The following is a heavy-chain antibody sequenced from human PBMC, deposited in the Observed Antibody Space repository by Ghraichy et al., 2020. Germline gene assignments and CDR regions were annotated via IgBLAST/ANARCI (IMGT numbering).Heavy chain of an antibody. CDR1: GGSFSGYY. V-gene: IGHV4-34*01. J-gene: IGHJ5*02. CDR2: INHSGST. CDR3: ARGQGDILTGYYRGKKNWFDP. Sequence: GSLRLSCAVYGGSFSGYYWSWIRQPPGKGLEWIGEINHSGSTNYNPSLKSRVTISVDTSKNQFSLKLSSVTAADTAVYYCARGQGDILTGYYRGKKNWFDPWGQGTLVTVSS. D-gene: IGHD3-9*01.